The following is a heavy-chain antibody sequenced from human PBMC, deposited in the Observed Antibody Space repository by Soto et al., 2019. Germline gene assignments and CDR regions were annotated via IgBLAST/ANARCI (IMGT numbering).Heavy chain of an antibody. J-gene: IGHJ6*02. CDR1: GFTFSSYA. CDR3: ARDGAARPPFGLHYYYGMDV. CDR2: ISYDGSNK. V-gene: IGHV3-30-3*01. D-gene: IGHD6-6*01. Sequence: PGGSLRLSCAASGFTFSSYAMHWVRQAPGKGLEWVAVISYDGSNKYYADSVKGRFTISRDNSKNTLYLQMNSLRAEDTAVYYCARDGAARPPFGLHYYYGMDVWGQGTTVTVSS.